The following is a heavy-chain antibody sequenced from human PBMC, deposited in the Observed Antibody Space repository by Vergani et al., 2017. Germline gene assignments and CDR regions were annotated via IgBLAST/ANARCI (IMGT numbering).Heavy chain of an antibody. CDR2: VSHSGDT. Sequence: QLQLQQSGPGLVKPSETLFLTCTVSGDSISSGNNWGWIRQPPGKGLEWISSVSHSGDTYFNPSLKGRVTISVDTSKNQFSLTLTSVTAADTAVYYCASDTHSGQRADRWGQGILVTVTS. D-gene: IGHD6-19*01. CDR1: GDSISSGNN. V-gene: IGHV4-38-2*02. CDR3: ASDTHSGQRADR. J-gene: IGHJ5*02.